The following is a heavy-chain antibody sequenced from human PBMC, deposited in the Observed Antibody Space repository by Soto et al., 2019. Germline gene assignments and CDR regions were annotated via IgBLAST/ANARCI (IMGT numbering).Heavy chain of an antibody. D-gene: IGHD2-2*01. Sequence: GGSLRLSCAASGFTFSSYAMHWVRQAPGKGLEWVAVISYDGSNKYYADSVKGRFTISRDNSKNTLYLQMNSLRAEDTAVYYLARDNYFVEEPAAMFLDPGGQGPLVPVSA. J-gene: IGHJ5*02. V-gene: IGHV3-30-3*01. CDR2: ISYDGSNK. CDR1: GFTFSSYA. CDR3: ARDNYFVEEPAAMFLDP.